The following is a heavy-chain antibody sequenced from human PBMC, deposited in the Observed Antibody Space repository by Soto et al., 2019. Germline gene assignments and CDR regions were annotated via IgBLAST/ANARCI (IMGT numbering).Heavy chain of an antibody. CDR2: ISSNGGST. CDR3: VKDGAEMATIFDY. Sequence: GGSLRLSCSASGFTFSSYAMHWVRQAPGKGLEYVSAISSNGGSTYYADSVKGRFTISRDNSKNTLYLQMSSLRAEDTAVYYCVKDGAEMATIFDYWGQGTLVTVSS. J-gene: IGHJ4*02. D-gene: IGHD5-12*01. V-gene: IGHV3-64D*08. CDR1: GFTFSSYA.